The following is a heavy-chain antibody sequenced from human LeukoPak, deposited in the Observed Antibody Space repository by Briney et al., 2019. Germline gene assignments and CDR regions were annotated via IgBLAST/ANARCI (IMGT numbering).Heavy chain of an antibody. Sequence: GGSLRLSCAASGFTFSNYAMSWVRQAPGKGLEWVSAFSPSGGGTYYADSVKGRFTISRDNAKNSIYLQMNSLRVEDTAVYYCAKDIVGGGDDYWGQGTLVIVSS. CDR1: GFTFSNYA. D-gene: IGHD2-21*02. J-gene: IGHJ4*02. CDR3: AKDIVGGGDDY. V-gene: IGHV3-23*01. CDR2: FSPSGGGT.